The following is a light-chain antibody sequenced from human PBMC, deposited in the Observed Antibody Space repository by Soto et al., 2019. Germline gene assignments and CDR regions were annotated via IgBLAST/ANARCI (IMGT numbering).Light chain of an antibody. V-gene: IGLV2-14*01. Sequence: QSALTQPASVSGSPGQSITISCTGTSSDVGGYNYVSWYQQYPGKAPKLMIYDVSNRPSGVSNRFSGSKSGNTASLTISGLQPEDETDYYCSSYTSSSTYVFGTGTKLTVL. J-gene: IGLJ1*01. CDR3: SSYTSSSTYV. CDR1: SSDVGGYNY. CDR2: DVS.